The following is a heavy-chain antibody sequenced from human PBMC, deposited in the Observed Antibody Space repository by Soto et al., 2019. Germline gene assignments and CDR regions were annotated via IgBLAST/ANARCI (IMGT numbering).Heavy chain of an antibody. J-gene: IGHJ4*02. V-gene: IGHV1-3*05. Sequence: QVQLVQSGAEEMKPGASVKVYCKASGYTLTRYSIHRVRQAPGQSLEWMGWINAGNGNTKFSQKFQGRVTITRDISESKPYVELRGLRSEETAVYACASLGSYCFDSRDHYVDCWARDPWSPSP. CDR2: INAGNGNT. D-gene: IGHD3-22*01. CDR3: ASLGSYCFDSRDHYVDC. CDR1: GYTLTRYS.